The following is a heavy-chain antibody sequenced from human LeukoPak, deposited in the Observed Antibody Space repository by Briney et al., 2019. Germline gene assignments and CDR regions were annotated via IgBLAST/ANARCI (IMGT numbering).Heavy chain of an antibody. CDR3: ARESHTMYDAFDI. CDR1: GYSFTSYW. Sequence: GESLKISCKGSGYSFTSYWIGWVRQAPGKGLEWVAVISYDGSEKYYVDSVKGRFTISRDNAKNSLYLQMNSLRAEDTAVYYCARESHTMYDAFDIWGQGTMVTVSS. D-gene: IGHD3-10*02. CDR2: ISYDGSEK. V-gene: IGHV3-7*01. J-gene: IGHJ3*02.